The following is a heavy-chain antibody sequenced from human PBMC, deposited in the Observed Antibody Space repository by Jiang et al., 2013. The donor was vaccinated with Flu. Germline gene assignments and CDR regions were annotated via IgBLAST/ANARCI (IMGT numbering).Heavy chain of an antibody. CDR2: IYTSGST. CDR3: ARGSASSWYDDYYYGMDV. Sequence: GLVKPSQTLSLTCTVSGGSISSGSYYWSWIRQPAGKGLEWIGRIYTSGSTNYNPSLKSRVTISVDTSKNQFSLKLSSVTAADTAVYYCARGSASSWYDDYYYGMDVWGQGTTVTVSS. V-gene: IGHV4-61*02. CDR1: GGSISSGSYY. J-gene: IGHJ6*02. D-gene: IGHD6-13*01.